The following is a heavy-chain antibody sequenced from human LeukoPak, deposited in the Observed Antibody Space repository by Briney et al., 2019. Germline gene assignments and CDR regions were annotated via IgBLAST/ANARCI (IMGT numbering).Heavy chain of an antibody. CDR1: GGSISSYY. D-gene: IGHD1-26*01. Sequence: SETLSLTCAVYGGSISSYYWSWIRQPPGKGLEWIGYIYYSGSTNYNPSLKSRVTISVDTSKNQFSLKLSSVTAADTAVYYCARAQGSYYHYYMDVWGKGTTVTVSS. J-gene: IGHJ6*03. CDR2: IYYSGST. CDR3: ARAQGSYYHYYMDV. V-gene: IGHV4-59*01.